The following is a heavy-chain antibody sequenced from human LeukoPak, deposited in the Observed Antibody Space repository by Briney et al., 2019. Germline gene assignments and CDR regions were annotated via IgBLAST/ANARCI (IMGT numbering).Heavy chain of an antibody. Sequence: SETLSLTCTVSGGSISSYYWSWIRQPPGKGLEWIGYIYYSGSTNYNPSLKSRVTISVDTSKNQFSLKLSSVTAADTAVYYCARDRDGYNDYWGQGTLVTASS. J-gene: IGHJ4*02. V-gene: IGHV4-59*08. CDR2: IYYSGST. CDR1: GGSISSYY. CDR3: ARDRDGYNDY. D-gene: IGHD5-24*01.